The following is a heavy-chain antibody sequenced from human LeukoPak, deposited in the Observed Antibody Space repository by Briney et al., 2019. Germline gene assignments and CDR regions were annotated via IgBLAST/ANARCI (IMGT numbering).Heavy chain of an antibody. CDR2: ISGSGDST. J-gene: IGHJ6*02. Sequence: PGGSLRLSCVPSGFIFSNYAMSWVRQAPGEGLEWVSGISGSGDSTYYADSVEGRFTISRDNSKNTLYLQMNSLRAEDTAVYYCAKGNRVAASGYYYYGMDVWGQGTTVTVSS. D-gene: IGHD6-13*01. CDR3: AKGNRVAASGYYYYGMDV. CDR1: GFIFSNYA. V-gene: IGHV3-23*01.